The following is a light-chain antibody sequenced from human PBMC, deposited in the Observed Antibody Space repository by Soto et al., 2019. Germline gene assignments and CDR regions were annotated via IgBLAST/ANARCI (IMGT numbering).Light chain of an antibody. CDR3: MQTQQTPRT. CDR2: LGS. J-gene: IGKJ1*01. Sequence: DIVMTQSPLSLPVTPGEPASISCRSSQSLLHTNGYNYLDWYLQKPRQSPQVLVYLGSNRSSGVPDRFSGSGSGTDFTLKISRVEAEDVGLYYCMQTQQTPRTFGQGTKVEIK. CDR1: QSLLHTNGYNY. V-gene: IGKV2-28*01.